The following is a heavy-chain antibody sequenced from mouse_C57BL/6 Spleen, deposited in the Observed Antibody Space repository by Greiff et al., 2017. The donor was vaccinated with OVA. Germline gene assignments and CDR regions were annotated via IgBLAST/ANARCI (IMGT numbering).Heavy chain of an antibody. J-gene: IGHJ2*01. CDR3: ARATVVNDY. CDR1: GYTFTDYY. Sequence: VQLQQSGPELVKPGASVKISCKASGYTFTDYYMNWVKQSHGKSLEWIGDINPNNGGTSYNQKFKGKATLTVDKSSSTAYMELRSLTSEDSAVYYCARATVVNDYWGQGTTLTVSS. D-gene: IGHD1-1*01. V-gene: IGHV1-26*01. CDR2: INPNNGGT.